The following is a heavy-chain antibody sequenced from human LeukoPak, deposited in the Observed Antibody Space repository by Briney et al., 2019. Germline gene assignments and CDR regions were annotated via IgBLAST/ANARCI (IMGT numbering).Heavy chain of an antibody. V-gene: IGHV5-51*01. Sequence: GESLKVSCKGSGYTFTSYWIGWVRQMPGKGLEWMGIIYPGDSDTRYSPSFQGQVSISVDKSISTAYLQWSSLKASDTAMYYCARRGSGWYVDYWGQGSLVTVSS. CDR2: IYPGDSDT. J-gene: IGHJ4*02. CDR3: ARRGSGWYVDY. CDR1: GYTFTSYW. D-gene: IGHD6-19*01.